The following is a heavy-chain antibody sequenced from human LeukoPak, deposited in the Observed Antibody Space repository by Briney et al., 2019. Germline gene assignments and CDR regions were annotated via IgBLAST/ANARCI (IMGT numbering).Heavy chain of an antibody. Sequence: ASVKVSCKASGYTFSAYHIHWVRQATGQGLEWMGWMNPNSGNTGYAQKFQGRVTMTRNTSISTAYMELSSLRSEDTAVYYCARGRWVLDPWGQGTLVTVSS. V-gene: IGHV1-8*02. CDR2: MNPNSGNT. CDR3: ARGRWVLDP. J-gene: IGHJ5*02. D-gene: IGHD5-24*01. CDR1: GYTFSAYH.